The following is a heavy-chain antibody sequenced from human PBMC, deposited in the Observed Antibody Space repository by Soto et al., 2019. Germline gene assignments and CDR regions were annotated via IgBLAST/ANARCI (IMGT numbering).Heavy chain of an antibody. J-gene: IGHJ4*02. D-gene: IGHD5-12*01. Sequence: EVQLVESGGGLVQPGGSLRLSCAASGITVSTNYMSWVRQAPGKGLEWVSVIYSGDTTYYTYSVKGRFTISRDNSKNKLYLQMTSLRTEDTAVYYCARGKWIDSYGAGTFFDYWGQGTLVNVSS. V-gene: IGHV3-66*01. CDR2: IYSGDTT. CDR3: ARGKWIDSYGAGTFFDY. CDR1: GITVSTNY.